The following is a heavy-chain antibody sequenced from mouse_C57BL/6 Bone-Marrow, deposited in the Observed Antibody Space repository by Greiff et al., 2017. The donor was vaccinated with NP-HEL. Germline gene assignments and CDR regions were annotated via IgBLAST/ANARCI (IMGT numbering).Heavy chain of an antibody. J-gene: IGHJ2*01. Sequence: EVQLQESGPGMVKPSQSLSLTCTVTGYSITSGYDWHWIRHFPGNKLEWMGYISYSGSTNYNPSLKSRISITHDTSKNHFFLKLNSVTTEDTATYYCASGIYYYGSTSYYFDYWGQGTTLTVSS. CDR2: ISYSGST. V-gene: IGHV3-1*01. CDR1: GYSITSGYD. CDR3: ASGIYYYGSTSYYFDY. D-gene: IGHD1-1*01.